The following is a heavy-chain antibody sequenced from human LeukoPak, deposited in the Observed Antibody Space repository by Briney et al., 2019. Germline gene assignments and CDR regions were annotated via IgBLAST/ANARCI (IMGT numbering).Heavy chain of an antibody. CDR1: GYTFTSYY. Sequence: ASVKVSCKASGYTFTSYYMHWVRQAPGQGLEWMGIINPSGGSTSYAQKFQGRVTMTRDTSTSTVYMELSSLRSEDTAVYYCARAPTYCSGGSCSPDDPWGQGTLVTVSS. CDR3: ARAPTYCSGGSCSPDDP. V-gene: IGHV1-46*01. J-gene: IGHJ5*02. D-gene: IGHD2-15*01. CDR2: INPSGGST.